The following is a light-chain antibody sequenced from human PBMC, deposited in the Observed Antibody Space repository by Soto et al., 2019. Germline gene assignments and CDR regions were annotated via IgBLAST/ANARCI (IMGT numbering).Light chain of an antibody. CDR1: QDISDS. V-gene: IGKV1-33*01. J-gene: IGKJ4*01. CDR3: QQYHSLPLT. Sequence: DIQMTQSPSSLSASIGDRVTITCQASQDISDSLNWYQQKSGKAPKLLMYDVSNLEPGVPSRFSGRRSETDFTFTISGLQHEDFATYFCQQYHSLPLTFGGGT. CDR2: DVS.